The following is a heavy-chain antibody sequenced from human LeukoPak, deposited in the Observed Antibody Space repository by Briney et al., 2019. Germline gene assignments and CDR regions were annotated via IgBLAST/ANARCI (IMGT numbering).Heavy chain of an antibody. CDR2: IYPGDSDT. CDR1: GYSFTSYW. Sequence: GESLKISCKGSGYSFTSYWIGWVRQMPGKGLEWMGIIYPGDSDTRYSPSFQGQVTISADKSISTAYLQWSSLKASDTAMYYCARLPFDDILTGLGAFDIWGQGTMVTVSS. V-gene: IGHV5-51*01. J-gene: IGHJ3*02. D-gene: IGHD3-9*01. CDR3: ARLPFDDILTGLGAFDI.